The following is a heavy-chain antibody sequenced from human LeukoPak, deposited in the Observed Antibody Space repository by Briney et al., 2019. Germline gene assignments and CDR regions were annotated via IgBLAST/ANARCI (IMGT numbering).Heavy chain of an antibody. CDR2: ISSSSSTI. J-gene: IGHJ6*03. CDR1: GFTFSSYS. Sequence: GGSLRLSCAASGFTFSSYSMNWVRQAPGKGLEWVSYISSSSSTIYYADSVKGRFTISRDNSKNTLYLQMNSLRAEDTAVYYCAKDLEWRSNTPRYMDVWGKGTTVTVSS. CDR3: AKDLEWRSNTPRYMDV. V-gene: IGHV3-48*01. D-gene: IGHD1-1*01.